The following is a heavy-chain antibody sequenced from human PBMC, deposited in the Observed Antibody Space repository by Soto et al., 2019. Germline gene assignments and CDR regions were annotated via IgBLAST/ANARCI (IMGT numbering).Heavy chain of an antibody. CDR1: GYTFTGYY. V-gene: IGHV1-2*04. CDR3: ARDDQPYSSSWPYYYGMDV. Sequence: ASVKVSCKASGYTFTGYYMHWVRQAPGQGLEWMGWINPNSGGTNYAQKFQGWVTMTRDTSISTAYMELSRLRSGDTAVYYCARDDQPYSSSWPYYYGMDVWGQGTTVTSP. J-gene: IGHJ6*02. CDR2: INPNSGGT. D-gene: IGHD6-13*01.